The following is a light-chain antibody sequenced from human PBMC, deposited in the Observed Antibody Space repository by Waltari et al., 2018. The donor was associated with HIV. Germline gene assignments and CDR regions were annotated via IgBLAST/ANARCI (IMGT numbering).Light chain of an antibody. CDR1: ELGDRY. Sequence: SYELTQPPSVSVSPGQTASITCSGDELGDRYACCYQQKPGQSPLLVIYQDTKRPSGIPERFSGSNSGNTATLTISGTQAMDEADYYCQARDSSTVVFGGGTKLTVL. CDR2: QDT. J-gene: IGLJ2*01. CDR3: QARDSSTVV. V-gene: IGLV3-1*01.